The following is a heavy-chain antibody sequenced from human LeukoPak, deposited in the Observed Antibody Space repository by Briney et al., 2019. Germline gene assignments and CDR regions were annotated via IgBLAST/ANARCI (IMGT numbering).Heavy chain of an antibody. J-gene: IGHJ6*03. Sequence: SETLSLTCTVSGGSISSYYWSWIRQPPGKGLEWIGYIYTSVSTNYNPSLKSRVTISVDTSKNQFSLKLSSVTAADTAVYYCARQLELRRDYYYMDVWGKGTTVTVSS. D-gene: IGHD1-7*01. CDR2: IYTSVST. V-gene: IGHV4-4*09. CDR1: GGSISSYY. CDR3: ARQLELRRDYYYMDV.